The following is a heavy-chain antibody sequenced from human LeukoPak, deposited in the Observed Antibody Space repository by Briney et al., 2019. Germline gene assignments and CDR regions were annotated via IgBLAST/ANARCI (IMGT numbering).Heavy chain of an antibody. CDR1: GGSFSPYY. CDR3: AREEEYSNGRPSDY. CDR2: INDSGST. J-gene: IGHJ4*02. D-gene: IGHD5-18*01. V-gene: IGHV4-34*01. Sequence: SETLSLTCAVYGGSFSPYYWSWIRQSPGKGLEWIAEINDSGSTNYNPSLKSRVTISVDTSKKQFTLKVHSLTAADTAVYYCAREEEYSNGRPSDYWGQGTLVTVSS.